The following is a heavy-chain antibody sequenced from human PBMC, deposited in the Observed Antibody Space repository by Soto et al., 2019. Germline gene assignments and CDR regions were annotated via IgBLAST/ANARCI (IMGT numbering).Heavy chain of an antibody. D-gene: IGHD3-3*01. CDR1: GFTFSYYY. J-gene: IGHJ6*04. V-gene: IGHV3-11*01. CDR3: ARDQTYYDFWSGYTPVDV. CDR2: ISSSGSTI. Sequence: PGGSLRLSCAASGFTFSYYYMSWIRHAPGKGLEWVSYISSSGSTIYYADSVKGRFTISRDNAKNSLYLQMNSLRAEDTAVYYCARDQTYYDFWSGYTPVDVWGKGTTVTVSS.